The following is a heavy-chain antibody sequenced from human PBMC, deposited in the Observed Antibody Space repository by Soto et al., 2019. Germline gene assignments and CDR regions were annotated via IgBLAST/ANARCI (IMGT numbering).Heavy chain of an antibody. D-gene: IGHD1-1*01. V-gene: IGHV1-58*01. Sequence: SVKVSCKPSGCLFTSSALEWVRQARGQRLEWIGWLVVGSGNTHYAQHFQERVTLTRDMSTGTAYMELSSLRVEDTAVYYCARRTQITNWHHPFDYWGQGTLVTVSS. CDR3: ARRTQITNWHHPFDY. J-gene: IGHJ4*02. CDR2: LVVGSGNT. CDR1: GCLFTSSA.